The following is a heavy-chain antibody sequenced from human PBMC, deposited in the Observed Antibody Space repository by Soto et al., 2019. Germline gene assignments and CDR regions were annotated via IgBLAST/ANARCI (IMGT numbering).Heavy chain of an antibody. D-gene: IGHD2-2*03. CDR3: ARSWISPAPGGWFDP. V-gene: IGHV4-34*01. J-gene: IGHJ5*02. CDR2: INHSGST. Sequence: DTLSLTCAVYGGSFSGYYWSWIRQPPGKGLEWIGEINHSGSTNYNPSLKSRVTISVDTSKNQFSLKLSSVTAADTAVYYCARSWISPAPGGWFDPWGQGTLVTVSS. CDR1: GGSFSGYY.